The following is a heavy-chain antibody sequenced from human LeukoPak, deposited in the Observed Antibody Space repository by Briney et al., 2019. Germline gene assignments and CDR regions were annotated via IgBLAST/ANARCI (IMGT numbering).Heavy chain of an antibody. CDR3: ARHGPGGGSGWYPYYYYYGMDV. Sequence: GESLKISCKGSGYSFTSYWIGWVRQMPGKGLEWMGIIYPGDSDTRYSPSFQGQVTISADKSISTAYLQWSSLKASDTAMYYCARHGPGGGSGWYPYYYYYGMDVWGQGTTVTVSS. D-gene: IGHD6-19*01. CDR1: GYSFTSYW. J-gene: IGHJ6*02. V-gene: IGHV5-51*01. CDR2: IYPGDSDT.